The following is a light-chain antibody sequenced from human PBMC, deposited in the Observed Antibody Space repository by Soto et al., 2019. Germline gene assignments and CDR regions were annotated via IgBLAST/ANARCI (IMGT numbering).Light chain of an antibody. Sequence: EIVMTQSPATLSVSPGERATLSCRASQSVSSNLGWYQQKPGQAPRLLIYGASTRAAGIPARFSGGGSGTELTLTISSLQSEDFAVYYCQQYNNWPRTFGQGTKVEIK. J-gene: IGKJ1*01. CDR3: QQYNNWPRT. CDR1: QSVSSN. CDR2: GAS. V-gene: IGKV3-15*01.